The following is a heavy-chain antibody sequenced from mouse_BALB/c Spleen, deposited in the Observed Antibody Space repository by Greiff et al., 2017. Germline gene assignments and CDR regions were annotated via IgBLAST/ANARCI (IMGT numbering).Heavy chain of an antibody. CDR1: GYSITSDYA. CDR2: ISYSGST. D-gene: IGHD1-1*01. J-gene: IGHJ1*01. V-gene: IGHV3-2*02. CDR3: ARPLVDHWYFDV. Sequence: EVQLQQSGPGLVKPSQSLSLTCTVTGYSITSDYAWNWIRQFPGNKLEWMGYISYSGSTSYNPSLKSRISITRDTSKNQFFLQLNSVTTEDTATYYCARPLVDHWYFDVWGAGTTVTVSS.